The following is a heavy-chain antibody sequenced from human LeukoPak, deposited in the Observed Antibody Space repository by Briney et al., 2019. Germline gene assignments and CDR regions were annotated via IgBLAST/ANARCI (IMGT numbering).Heavy chain of an antibody. D-gene: IGHD1-26*01. Sequence: SETLSLTCTVSGGSISSYYWSWIRQPAGKGLEWIGRIYTSGSTNYNPSLKSRVTMSVDTSKNQFSLKLSSVTAADTAVHYCARGIYSGSLGRTDYWGQGTLVTVSS. V-gene: IGHV4-4*07. CDR3: ARGIYSGSLGRTDY. CDR2: IYTSGST. CDR1: GGSISSYY. J-gene: IGHJ4*02.